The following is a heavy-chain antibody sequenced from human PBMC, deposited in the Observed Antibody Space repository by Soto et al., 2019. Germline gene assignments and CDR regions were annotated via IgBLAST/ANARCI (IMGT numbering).Heavy chain of an antibody. D-gene: IGHD1-26*01. CDR3: AKDTSGSYVGGVDY. J-gene: IGHJ4*02. CDR2: ISYDGSNK. CDR1: GFTFSSYG. Sequence: PGGSLRLSCAASGFTFSSYGMHWVRQAPGKGLEWVAVISYDGSNKYYADSVKGRFTISRDNSKNTLYLQMNSLRAEDTAVYYCAKDTSGSYVGGVDYWGQGTLVTVSS. V-gene: IGHV3-30*18.